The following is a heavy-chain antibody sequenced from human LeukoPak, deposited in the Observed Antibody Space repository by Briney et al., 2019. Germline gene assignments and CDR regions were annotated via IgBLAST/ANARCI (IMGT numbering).Heavy chain of an antibody. CDR2: IRSSGSTI. D-gene: IGHD6-19*01. V-gene: IGHV3-11*01. Sequence: PGGSLRLSCAASGFTFSDYYMSWIRQAPGKGLEWVSYIRSSGSTIYYADSVKGRFTISRDNAKNSLYLQMNSLRAEDTAVYYCARVMEQWLVRWFDPWGQGTLVTVSS. CDR1: GFTFSDYY. J-gene: IGHJ5*02. CDR3: ARVMEQWLVRWFDP.